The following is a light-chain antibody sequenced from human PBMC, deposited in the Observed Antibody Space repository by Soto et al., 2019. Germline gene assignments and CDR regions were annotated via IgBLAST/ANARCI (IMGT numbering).Light chain of an antibody. CDR1: SSNIGNNY. CDR2: NSD. J-gene: IGLJ2*01. V-gene: IGLV1-51*01. CDR3: ATWDSSLSAVV. Sequence: QSMLTQPPSVSAAPGQRVTISCSGSSSNIGNNYVSWYQQFPGTAPKLLIFNSDKRPSGIPDRFSGSKSGTSATLGITGLQTGDEAAYYCATWDSSLSAVVFGGGTKVTVL.